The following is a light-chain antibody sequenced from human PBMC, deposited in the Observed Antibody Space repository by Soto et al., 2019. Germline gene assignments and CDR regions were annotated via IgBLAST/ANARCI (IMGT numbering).Light chain of an antibody. CDR1: QGIRSD. V-gene: IGKV1-6*01. J-gene: IGKJ2*01. CDR3: LQDYNYPYT. Sequence: AIQMTQSPSSLSTSVGDRVTITCRARQGIRSDVAWYQQKPGEAPKLLIYAASSLQSGVPSRFSGSGSGTDFTRTISSLQPEDFATYYCLQDYNYPYTFGQGTKLEIK. CDR2: AAS.